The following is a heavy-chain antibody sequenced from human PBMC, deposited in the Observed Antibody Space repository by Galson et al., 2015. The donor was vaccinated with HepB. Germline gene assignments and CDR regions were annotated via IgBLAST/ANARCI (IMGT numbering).Heavy chain of an antibody. CDR2: IYSGGST. D-gene: IGHD2-21*02. Sequence: SLRLSCAASGFTVSSNYMSWVRQAPGKGLEWVPVIYSGGSTYYADSVKGRFTISRDNSKNTLYLQMNSLRAEDTAVYYCARGYCGGDCYEGFYFDYWGQGTLVTVSS. CDR3: ARGYCGGDCYEGFYFDY. CDR1: GFTVSSNY. J-gene: IGHJ4*02. V-gene: IGHV3-53*01.